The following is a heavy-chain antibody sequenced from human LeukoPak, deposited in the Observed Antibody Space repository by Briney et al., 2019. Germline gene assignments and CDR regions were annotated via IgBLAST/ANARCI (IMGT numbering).Heavy chain of an antibody. V-gene: IGHV3-7*01. D-gene: IGHD3-22*01. CDR1: GFAFSLYW. J-gene: IGHJ4*01. CDR3: ANSPMILDGHY. Sequence: GGSLRLSCAASGFAFSLYWMTWVRQAPGKGLEWVANINPDGTKTSYADFVEGRFAISRDNAKNLLYLQMRSLRAGDTAVYYCANSPMILDGHYWGHGTLVTVSS. CDR2: INPDGTKT.